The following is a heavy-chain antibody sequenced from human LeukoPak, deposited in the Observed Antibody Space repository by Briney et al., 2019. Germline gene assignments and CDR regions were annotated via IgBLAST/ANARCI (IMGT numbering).Heavy chain of an antibody. CDR3: ASQIAAAGTSDDY. V-gene: IGHV4-39*01. J-gene: IGHJ4*02. D-gene: IGHD6-13*01. CDR1: GGSISSSSYY. CDR2: IYYSGSS. Sequence: PSETLSLTCTVSGGSISSSSYYWGWIRQPPGQGLEWIGSIYYSGSSYYNPSLKSRVTISVDTSKNQFSLKLSSVTAADTAVYYCASQIAAAGTSDDYRGQGTLVTVSS.